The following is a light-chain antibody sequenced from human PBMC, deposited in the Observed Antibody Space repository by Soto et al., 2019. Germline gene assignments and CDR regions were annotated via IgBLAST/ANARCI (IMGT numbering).Light chain of an antibody. CDR3: QKYNSALWT. CDR1: QGISNY. CDR2: AAS. V-gene: IGKV1-27*01. J-gene: IGKJ1*01. Sequence: DIQMTQSPSSLSASVGDRVTITCRASQGISNYLAWYQQKPGKVPKLLIYAASTLPSGVPSRFSGSGSATDCTVNISSLQPEDVATYYGQKYNSALWTGGQGTEVESK.